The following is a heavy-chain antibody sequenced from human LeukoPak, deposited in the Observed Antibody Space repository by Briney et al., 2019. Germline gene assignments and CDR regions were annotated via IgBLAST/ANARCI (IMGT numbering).Heavy chain of an antibody. Sequence: NPSETLSLTCAVSGDSISDHPWSWIRQPPGKGLDYIGFIDYNGNTNYNPSLKSRATISLDTSKNQFSLNLNSVTAADTAFYYCARRDECDGNCYSFDFWGQGMLVAVSS. CDR1: GDSISDHP. CDR2: IDYNGNT. V-gene: IGHV4-59*11. CDR3: ARRDECDGNCYSFDF. D-gene: IGHD2-21*02. J-gene: IGHJ4*02.